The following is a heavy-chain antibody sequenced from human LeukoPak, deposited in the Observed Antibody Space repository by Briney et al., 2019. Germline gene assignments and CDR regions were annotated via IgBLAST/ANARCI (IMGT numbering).Heavy chain of an antibody. V-gene: IGHV3-30*04. CDR2: ISYDGSNK. D-gene: IGHD3-10*01. CDR3: ARADMVRGVVDY. Sequence: GGSLRLSCAASGFTFSSYAMHWVRQAPGKGLEWVAVISYDGSNKYYADSVKGRFTISRDNSKNTLYLQMNSLRAEDTALYYCARADMVRGVVDYWGQGTLVTVSS. CDR1: GFTFSSYA. J-gene: IGHJ4*02.